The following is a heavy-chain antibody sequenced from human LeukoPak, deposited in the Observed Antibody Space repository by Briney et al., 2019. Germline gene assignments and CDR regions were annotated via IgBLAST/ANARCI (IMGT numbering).Heavy chain of an antibody. CDR2: IKSKTDGGTT. V-gene: IGHV3-15*01. D-gene: IGHD2-2*01. CDR1: GFTFSNAW. Sequence: GGSLRLSCAASGFTFSNAWMSWVRQAPGKGLEWVGRIKSKTDGGTTDYAAPVKGRFTISRDNAENSLYLQMNSLRVEDTAVYCCARAPTVLVGYCSSSSCQADYWGQGTLVTVSS. J-gene: IGHJ4*02. CDR3: ARAPTVLVGYCSSSSCQADY.